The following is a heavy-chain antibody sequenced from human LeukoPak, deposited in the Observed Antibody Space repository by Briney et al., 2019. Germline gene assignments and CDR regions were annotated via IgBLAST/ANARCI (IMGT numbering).Heavy chain of an antibody. D-gene: IGHD6-13*01. CDR2: IYHSGST. J-gene: IGHJ3*02. Sequence: SQTLSLTCTVSGGSISSGGYYWSWIRQPPGKGLEWIGYIYHSGSTYYNPSLKSRVTISVDRSENQFSLKLSSVTAADTAVYYCARGIRRAAVHYDAFDIWGQGTMVTVSS. V-gene: IGHV4-30-2*01. CDR3: ARGIRRAAVHYDAFDI. CDR1: GGSISSGGYY.